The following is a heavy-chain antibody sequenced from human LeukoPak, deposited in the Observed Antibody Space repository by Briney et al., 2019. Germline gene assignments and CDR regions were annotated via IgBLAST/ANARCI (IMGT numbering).Heavy chain of an antibody. CDR2: ISAYNGNT. Sequence: ASVKVSCKASGYTFTSYGISWVRQAPGQGLEWMGWISAYNGNTNYAQKLQGRVTMTTDTSTSTAYMELRSLRSDDTAVYYCARSIVVVRGADAFDIWGQGTMVTVSS. D-gene: IGHD2-2*01. V-gene: IGHV1-18*01. CDR1: GYTFTSYG. J-gene: IGHJ3*02. CDR3: ARSIVVVRGADAFDI.